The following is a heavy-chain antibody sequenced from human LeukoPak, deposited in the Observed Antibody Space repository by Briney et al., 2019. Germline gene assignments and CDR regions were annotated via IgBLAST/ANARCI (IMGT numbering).Heavy chain of an antibody. J-gene: IGHJ4*02. V-gene: IGHV4-59*08. CDR1: GGSISSHY. D-gene: IGHD6-13*01. Sequence: SETLSLTCTVSGGSISSHYWSWIRHPPGKGLEWIGYIYYSGSTNYKPSSRSRVTISVDTSKNQFSLKLSSVTAADTAVYYCARNTAALSHTTNWGQGTLVTVFS. CDR3: ARNTAALSHTTN. CDR2: IYYSGST.